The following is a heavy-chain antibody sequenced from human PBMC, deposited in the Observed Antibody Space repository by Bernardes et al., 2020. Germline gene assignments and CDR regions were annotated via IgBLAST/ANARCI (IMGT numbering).Heavy chain of an antibody. CDR1: GFTFSNYS. CDR2: ISSKSSTL. V-gene: IGHV3-48*01. Sequence: GGSLRLSCAASGFTFSNYSMHWVRQAPGKGLEWVSYISSKSSTLYYADSVKGRFTISRDNAKNSLYLQMNSLRAEDTAVYYCARDSGRSYYLYYYGMDVWGKGTTVTVSS. J-gene: IGHJ6*04. CDR3: ARDSGRSYYLYYYGMDV. D-gene: IGHD1-26*01.